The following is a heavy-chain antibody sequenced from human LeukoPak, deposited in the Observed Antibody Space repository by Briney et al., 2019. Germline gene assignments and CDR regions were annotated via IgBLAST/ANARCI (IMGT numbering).Heavy chain of an antibody. V-gene: IGHV1-8*02. D-gene: IGHD5-18*01. CDR3: ARGVRIQLWARSPDYYYYMDV. CDR1: GYTFTSYD. Sequence: ASVKVSCKASGYTFTSYDINWVRQATGQGLEWMGWMNPNSGNTGYAQKFQGRVTMTRDMSTSTVYMELSSLRSEDTAVYYCARGVRIQLWARSPDYYYYMDVWGKGTTVTVSS. CDR2: MNPNSGNT. J-gene: IGHJ6*03.